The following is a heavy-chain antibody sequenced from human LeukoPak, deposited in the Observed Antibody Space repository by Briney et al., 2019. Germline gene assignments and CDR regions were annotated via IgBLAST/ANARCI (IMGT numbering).Heavy chain of an antibody. CDR2: IYYIGST. D-gene: IGHD2-2*01. J-gene: IGHJ5*02. CDR1: GGSISSSY. V-gene: IGHV4-59*01. Sequence: SETLSLTCTVSGGSISSSYWSWIRQPPGKGLEWIGYIYYIGSTNYNPSLKSRVTISVDTSKNQFSLKLSSVTAADTAVYYCARDRLWCSSTSCYRGFDPWGQGTLVTVSS. CDR3: ARDRLWCSSTSCYRGFDP.